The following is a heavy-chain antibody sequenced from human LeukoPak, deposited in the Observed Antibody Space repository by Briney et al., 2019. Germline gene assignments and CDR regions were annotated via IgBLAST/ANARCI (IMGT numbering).Heavy chain of an antibody. CDR2: INPKSGGT. CDR1: GYTFTDYY. V-gene: IGHV1-2*02. CDR3: ARDPYYYDYPHFDY. D-gene: IGHD3-22*01. J-gene: IGHJ4*02. Sequence: ASVTVSCKASGYTFTDYYMHWVRQAPGQGLEWMGWINPKSGGTNYAQQFEGRVTLTRDTSISTSYMEVSGLRYDDTAVYYCARDPYYYDYPHFDYWGQGTLVSVST.